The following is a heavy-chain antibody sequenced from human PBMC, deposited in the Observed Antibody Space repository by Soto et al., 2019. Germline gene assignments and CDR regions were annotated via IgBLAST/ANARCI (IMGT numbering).Heavy chain of an antibody. CDR1: GGTFSSYA. V-gene: IGHV1-69*13. CDR2: IIPIFGTA. CDR3: ARDRRMGSGSNWLDP. Sequence: GSSVKVSCKASGGTFSSYAISWVRQAPGQGLEWMGGIIPIFGTANYAQKFQGRVTITADESTSTAYMELSSLRSEDTAVYYCARDRRMGSGSNWLDPSGQGTLVTVSS. J-gene: IGHJ5*02. D-gene: IGHD3-3*01.